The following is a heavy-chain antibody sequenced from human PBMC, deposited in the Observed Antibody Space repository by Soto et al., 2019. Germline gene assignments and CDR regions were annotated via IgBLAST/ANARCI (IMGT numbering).Heavy chain of an antibody. CDR3: AXSXXXXXXXXXXXXXXFAI. J-gene: IGHJ3*02. V-gene: IGHV1-18*04. CDR2: ISAYNGNT. Sequence: QVQLVQSGAEVKKPGASVKVSCKASGYTFTSYGISWVRQXXXXXVXXMGWISAYNGNTNYAQKLQGRVTMTTDTSTSTAYMELRSLRSDXTAVXYXAXSXXXXXXXXXXXXXXFAIWGQGTMVTVSS. CDR1: GYTFTSYG.